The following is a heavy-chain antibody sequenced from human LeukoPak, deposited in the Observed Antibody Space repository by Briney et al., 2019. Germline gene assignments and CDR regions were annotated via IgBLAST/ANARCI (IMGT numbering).Heavy chain of an antibody. CDR3: AKPGNYDSSGYSTFDY. J-gene: IGHJ4*02. D-gene: IGHD3-22*01. V-gene: IGHV3-30*02. CDR1: RFTFSSYG. CDR2: IRYDGSNQ. Sequence: GGSLRLSCAASRFTFSSYGMHWVRQAPGKGLEWVAFIRYDGSNQYYADSVKGRFTISRDNSKNTLYLKMNSLRAEDTAIYYCAKPGNYDSSGYSTFDYWGQGTLVTVSS.